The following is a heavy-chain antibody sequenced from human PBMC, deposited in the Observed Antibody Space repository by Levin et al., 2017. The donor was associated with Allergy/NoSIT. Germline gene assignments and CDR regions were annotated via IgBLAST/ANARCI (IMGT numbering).Heavy chain of an antibody. CDR3: VRVRTLNDYVLDY. Sequence: QSGGSLRLSCAASGFTFSDHYMDWVRQAPGKGLEWVGRSRNKAKSYTTEYAASVKGRFTVSRDESKNSLYLQMNSLKTEDTAVYYCVRVRTLNDYVLDYWGQGTLVTVSS. CDR1: GFTFSDHY. V-gene: IGHV3-72*01. J-gene: IGHJ4*02. D-gene: IGHD3-16*01. CDR2: SRNKAKSYTT.